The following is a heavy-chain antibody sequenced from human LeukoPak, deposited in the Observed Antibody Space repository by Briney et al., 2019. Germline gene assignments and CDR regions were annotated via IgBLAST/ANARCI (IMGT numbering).Heavy chain of an antibody. V-gene: IGHV4-4*07. J-gene: IGHJ3*02. CDR1: GGSISSYY. Sequence: SETLSLTCTVSGGSISSYYWSWILQPAGKELEWIGRIYTSGSTNYNTSLKSRVTMSVDTSKNQFSLKLSSVPAADTAVYYCASSSGWYGDAFDIWGQGTMVTVSS. CDR2: IYTSGST. D-gene: IGHD6-19*01. CDR3: ASSSGWYGDAFDI.